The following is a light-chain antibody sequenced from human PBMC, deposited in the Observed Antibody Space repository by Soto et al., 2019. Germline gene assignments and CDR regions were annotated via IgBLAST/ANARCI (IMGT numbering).Light chain of an antibody. Sequence: EIVLTQPPATLSLSPGERATLSCRASQSVSSYLAWYQQKPGQAPRLLIYDASNRATGIPARFSGSGSGTDFTLTISGLQSEDFAVYYCQQYNNWPPWTFGQGTKVDIK. CDR3: QQYNNWPPWT. CDR2: DAS. CDR1: QSVSSY. V-gene: IGKV3-11*01. J-gene: IGKJ1*01.